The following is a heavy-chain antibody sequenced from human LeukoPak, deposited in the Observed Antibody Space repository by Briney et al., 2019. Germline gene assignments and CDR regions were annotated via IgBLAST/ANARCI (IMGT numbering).Heavy chain of an antibody. V-gene: IGHV4-39*07. J-gene: IGHJ4*02. CDR1: GGSISSSSYY. CDR2: IYFSGST. Sequence: PSETLSLTCTVSGGSISSSSYYWGWIRQPPGKGLEWIGSIYFSGSTYYNPSLKSRVTVSVDTSKNQFSLKLSSVTAADTAMYFCARERIWYYDSSGFYDYWGQGTLVTVSS. CDR3: ARERIWYYDSSGFYDY. D-gene: IGHD3-22*01.